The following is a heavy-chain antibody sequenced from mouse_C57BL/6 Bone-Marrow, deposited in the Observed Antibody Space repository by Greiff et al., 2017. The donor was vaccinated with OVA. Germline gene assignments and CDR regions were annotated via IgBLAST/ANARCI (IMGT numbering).Heavy chain of an antibody. CDR1: GYTFTSYG. CDR3: ARSIYDGYYWYFDV. D-gene: IGHD2-3*01. J-gene: IGHJ1*03. V-gene: IGHV1-81*01. Sequence: QVQLQQSGAELARPGASVKLSCKASGYTFTSYGISWVKQRTGQGLEWIGEIYPRSGNTYYTEKFKGKATLTADKSSSTAYMELRSLTSEDSAVYFCARSIYDGYYWYFDVWGTGTTVTVSS. CDR2: IYPRSGNT.